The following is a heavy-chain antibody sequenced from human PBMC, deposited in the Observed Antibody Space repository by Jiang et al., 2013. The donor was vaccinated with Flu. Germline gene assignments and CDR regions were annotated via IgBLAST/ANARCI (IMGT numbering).Heavy chain of an antibody. D-gene: IGHD2-15*01. CDR1: GGSISSSNW. CDR3: ARWPYCSGSSCHSNAFDV. V-gene: IGHV4-4*02. CDR2: IYHSGST. J-gene: IGHJ3*01. Sequence: SLTCAVSGGSISSSNWWSWVRQPPGKGLEWIGEIYHSGSTNYNPSLKSRVTMSVDKSKNQFSLKLKSVAAADTAVYYCARWPYCSGSSCHSNAFDVWGQGTMVTVSS.